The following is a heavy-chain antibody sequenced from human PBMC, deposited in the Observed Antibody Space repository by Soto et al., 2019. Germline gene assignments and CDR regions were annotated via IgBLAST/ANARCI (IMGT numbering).Heavy chain of an antibody. CDR2: ISAYNGNT. CDR1: FYTFASYG. V-gene: IGHV1-18*04. CDR3: ARGEEMGATWVDI. Sequence: GASAEVSWEASFYTFASYGSSWVRQAPGQGLEWMGWISAYNGNTNYAQKLQGRVTMTTDTSTSTAYMELRSLRSDDTAVYYCARGEEMGATWVDIWGQGTMVTVSS. J-gene: IGHJ3*02. D-gene: IGHD1-26*01.